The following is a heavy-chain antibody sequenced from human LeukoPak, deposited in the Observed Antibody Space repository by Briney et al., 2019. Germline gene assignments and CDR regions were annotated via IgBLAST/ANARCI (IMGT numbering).Heavy chain of an antibody. CDR2: INHSGST. CDR3: ARVKDYSSTSCYGGYYFDY. Sequence: SETLSLTCAVYGGSFSGYYWSWIRQPPGKGLEWMGEINHSGSTNYNPSLKSRATISVDTSKNQFSLKLSSMTAADTAVYYCARVKDYSSTSCYGGYYFDYWGQGTLVTVSS. V-gene: IGHV4-34*01. J-gene: IGHJ4*02. CDR1: GGSFSGYY. D-gene: IGHD2-2*01.